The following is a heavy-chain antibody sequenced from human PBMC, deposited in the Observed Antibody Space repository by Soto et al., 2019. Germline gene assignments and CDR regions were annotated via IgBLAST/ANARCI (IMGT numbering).Heavy chain of an antibody. Sequence: EVQLVESGGGLVQPGESLRLSCAATGFTESSNYMSWVRQAPGKGLEWVSVIYSGGSTYYADSVKGRFTISRDNSKNTLYLQMNSLRAEDTAVYYCAREDGYRGGDAFDIWGQGTMVTVSS. V-gene: IGHV3-66*01. CDR3: AREDGYRGGDAFDI. CDR2: IYSGGST. J-gene: IGHJ3*02. CDR1: GFTESSNY. D-gene: IGHD5-12*01.